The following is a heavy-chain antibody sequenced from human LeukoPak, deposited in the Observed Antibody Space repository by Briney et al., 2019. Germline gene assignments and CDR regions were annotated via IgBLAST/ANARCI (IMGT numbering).Heavy chain of an antibody. CDR2: IYPRDSTT. J-gene: IGHJ4*02. V-gene: IGHV5-51*01. CDR1: GYDSGVSFTSHS. D-gene: IGHD1-26*01. CDR3: ARHEGRELLIDY. Sequence: GESLKISCQGSGYDSGVSFTSHSIAWVRQMPGKGLEWMGIIYPRDSTTLYSPSFQGQVTISADTSIHTAYLQWSSLKASDTAMYYCARHEGRELLIDYWGQGTLVTVSS.